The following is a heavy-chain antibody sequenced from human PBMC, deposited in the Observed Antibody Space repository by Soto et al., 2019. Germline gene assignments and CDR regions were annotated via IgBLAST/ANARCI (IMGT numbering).Heavy chain of an antibody. CDR3: TKNGFYALDY. V-gene: IGHV4-4*02. D-gene: IGHD1-1*01. CDR2: IHHTGRI. Sequence: SETLSLTCAVSGASISNDNWWGWVRQTPGEGLEWIGEIHHTGRINYNPSLRSRVTISVDKSRNQFSLALRSLTAADTAVYYCTKNGFYALDYWGQGTQVTVSS. J-gene: IGHJ4*02. CDR1: GASISNDNW.